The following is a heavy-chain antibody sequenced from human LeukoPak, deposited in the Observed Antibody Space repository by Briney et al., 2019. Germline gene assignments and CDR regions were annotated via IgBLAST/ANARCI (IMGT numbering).Heavy chain of an antibody. Sequence: ASVTVSCRASGFTFSVHYIHWVRQAPGQGLEWMGYINPHSGGTSSPQKFQGRLTMTTDTSISAVYMELSSLTSDDTAMYYCVREGNELLSKNFDYWGQGTLVTVSS. CDR1: GFTFSVHY. D-gene: IGHD2-21*02. V-gene: IGHV1-2*02. CDR2: INPHSGGT. J-gene: IGHJ4*02. CDR3: VREGNELLSKNFDY.